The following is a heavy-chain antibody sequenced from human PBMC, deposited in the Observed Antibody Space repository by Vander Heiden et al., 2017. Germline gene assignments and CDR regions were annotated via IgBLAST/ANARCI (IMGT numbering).Heavy chain of an antibody. Sequence: QVQLVQSGAEVKNPGASVRVSCKSSGYTFTDYFIHWMRQAPGRGLEWMGWINGNSGDTKYAQKFQGRVTMTRDLSITTTYMELSSLISDDGAVYFCARDLAGDPSPYFGHWGQGTLVTVSS. CDR2: INGNSGDT. V-gene: IGHV1-2*02. CDR1: GYTFTDYF. CDR3: ARDLAGDPSPYFGH. D-gene: IGHD4-17*01. J-gene: IGHJ4*02.